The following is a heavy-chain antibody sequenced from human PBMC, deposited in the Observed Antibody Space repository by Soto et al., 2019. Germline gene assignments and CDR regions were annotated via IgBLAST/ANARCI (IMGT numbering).Heavy chain of an antibody. CDR3: ATCYGSGTDCQEDYLAF. Sequence: GGSLRLSCAASGFTFSDYYMSWVRQAPGKGLEWVGRVKRKTNGGTTDYAAPVKDRFNISRDDSKNTLYLQMNNLKTEDTAVYYCATCYGSGTDCQEDYLAFWGQGTPVTVSS. J-gene: IGHJ4*02. V-gene: IGHV3-15*01. D-gene: IGHD3-10*01. CDR1: GFTFSDYY. CDR2: VKRKTNGGTT.